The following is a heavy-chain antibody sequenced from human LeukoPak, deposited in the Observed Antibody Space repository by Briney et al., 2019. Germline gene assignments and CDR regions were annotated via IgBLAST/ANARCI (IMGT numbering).Heavy chain of an antibody. CDR2: IRHDGSLI. V-gene: IGHV3-30*02. CDR3: TRGDDYGSNMRLPKFNWFDP. D-gene: IGHD4-17*01. CDR1: GFSFKTDC. J-gene: IGHJ5*02. Sequence: GGSLRLSCVASGFSFKTDCMHWVRQAPGKGLEWVAHIRHDGSLIYYSESAKGRFTISRDNSKNTLYLQMNSLRSDDTAVYYCTRGDDYGSNMRLPKFNWFDPWGQGSLVTVSS.